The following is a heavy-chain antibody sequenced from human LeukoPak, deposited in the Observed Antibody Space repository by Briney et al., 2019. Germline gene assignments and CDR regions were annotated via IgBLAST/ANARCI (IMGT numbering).Heavy chain of an antibody. CDR2: IDYSGST. J-gene: IGHJ4*02. CDR3: ARLPRGTYGGNPGFDY. Sequence: PSETLSLTCTVSGVSISSCSVSSGGYYWSWIRQHPGKGLEWIGYIDYSGSTYYNPSLKSRVIISLDTSKNQFSLKLSSVTAADTAVYYCARLPRGTYGGNPGFDYWGQGTLVTVSS. V-gene: IGHV4-31*03. D-gene: IGHD4-23*01. CDR1: GVSISSCSVSSGGYY.